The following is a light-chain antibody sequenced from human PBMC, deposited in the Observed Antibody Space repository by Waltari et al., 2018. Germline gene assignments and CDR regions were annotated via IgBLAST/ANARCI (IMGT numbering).Light chain of an antibody. CDR1: QTIRSY. Sequence: DIQMTQSPSSLSASVGDRVTITCRASQTIRSYLNWYQQKPGKAPKLLIYGASILQSGVPSRFSGSGSGTDFTLTISSLQPEDFATYYCQQSYSTPPFTFGPGTKVDIK. V-gene: IGKV1-39*01. CDR2: GAS. CDR3: QQSYSTPPFT. J-gene: IGKJ3*01.